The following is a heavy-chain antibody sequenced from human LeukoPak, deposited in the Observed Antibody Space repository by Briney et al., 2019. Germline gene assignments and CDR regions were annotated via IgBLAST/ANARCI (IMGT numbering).Heavy chain of an antibody. J-gene: IGHJ4*02. CDR3: ASNSYDSSGYYYS. CDR1: GFTFSSHS. V-gene: IGHV3-21*01. Sequence: GGSLRLSCAAFGFTFSSHSMNWVRQAPGKGLEWVSSISSSSSYIYYADSVKGRFTISRDNAKNSLYLQMNSLRAEDTAVYYCASNSYDSSGYYYSWGQGTLVTVSS. CDR2: ISSSSSYI. D-gene: IGHD3-22*01.